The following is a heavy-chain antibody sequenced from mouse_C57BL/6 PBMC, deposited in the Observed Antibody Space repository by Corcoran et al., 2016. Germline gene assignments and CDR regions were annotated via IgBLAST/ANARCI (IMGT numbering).Heavy chain of an antibody. V-gene: IGHV1-55*01. CDR3: ARGSYYGYDGGAMDY. D-gene: IGHD2-2*01. Sequence: QVQLQQPGAELVKPGASVKMSCKASGYTFTSYWITWVKQRPGQGLEWIGDIYPGSGSTNYNEKFKSKATLTVDTSSSTAYMQLSSLTSEDSAVYYCARGSYYGYDGGAMDYWGQGTSVTVSS. CDR1: GYTFTSYW. J-gene: IGHJ4*01. CDR2: IYPGSGST.